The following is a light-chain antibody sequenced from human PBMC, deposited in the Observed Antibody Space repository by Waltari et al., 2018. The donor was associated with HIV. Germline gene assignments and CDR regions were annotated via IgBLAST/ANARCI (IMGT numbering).Light chain of an antibody. CDR1: ERYLGPSPH. Sequence: QSALTQPASVSGSPGPSITLSFTRSERYLGPSPHVSWYQVKADTAPKLIIYEVDNRPSGISTRFSGSKSGHTASLTISGLQDADESDYYCSSYTTSNTYVFGSGTNVAVL. V-gene: IGLV2-14*01. CDR3: SSYTTSNTYV. CDR2: EVD. J-gene: IGLJ1*01.